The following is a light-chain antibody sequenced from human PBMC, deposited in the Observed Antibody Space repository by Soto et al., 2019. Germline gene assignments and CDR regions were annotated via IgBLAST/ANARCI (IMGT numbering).Light chain of an antibody. Sequence: EIVLTQSPATLSLSPGDRATLSCRASQSVDYYLAWYQQKPGQAPRLLIYAASNRATGTPARFSGSGSGTDFTLAISSLEPEDFEVYYCQQRSNWPLTFGGGTKV. CDR1: QSVDYY. CDR2: AAS. J-gene: IGKJ4*01. V-gene: IGKV3-11*01. CDR3: QQRSNWPLT.